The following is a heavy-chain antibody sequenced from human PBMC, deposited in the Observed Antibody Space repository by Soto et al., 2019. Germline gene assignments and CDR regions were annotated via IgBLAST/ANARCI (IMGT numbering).Heavy chain of an antibody. D-gene: IGHD1-1*01. V-gene: IGHV1-18*01. J-gene: IGHJ4*02. CDR1: GYNLMTYG. CDR3: ARGTYKDF. Sequence: QVQLVQSGAEVKKPGASVKVSCKASGYNLMTYGINWVRQAPGQGLEWVVWISAYNGTRYSAQNFQGRVTMTTDAHTSTAYMELRSLRSDDTAIYFCARGTYKDFWGQGTLVTVSS. CDR2: ISAYNGTR.